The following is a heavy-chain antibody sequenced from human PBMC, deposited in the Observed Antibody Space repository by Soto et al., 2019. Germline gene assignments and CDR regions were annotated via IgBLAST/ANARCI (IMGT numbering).Heavy chain of an antibody. CDR2: ISFDGSSA. Sequence: QVQLVESGGGVVQPGRSLRLSCAASRFTFSTYSMHWVRQTPGKGLEWVAIISFDGSSAYYADSVKGRFTVSRDNSKNTLYLQRNCLRTEDTSVYYCAKERDSSNTNCDEAWFYWGQGARVPVSS. D-gene: IGHD2-2*01. J-gene: IGHJ4*02. CDR3: AKERDSSNTNCDEAWFY. CDR1: RFTFSTYS. V-gene: IGHV3-30*18.